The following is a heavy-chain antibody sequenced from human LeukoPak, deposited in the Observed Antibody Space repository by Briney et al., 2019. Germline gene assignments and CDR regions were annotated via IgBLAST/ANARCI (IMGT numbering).Heavy chain of an antibody. Sequence: SQTLSLTCAISGDSVSSNSAAWNWIRQSPSRGLEWLGRTYYRSRWYNDYAESMQSRITIIPDASKNSFSLQLNSVTPEDTAVYYCARSTPGSDIWGQGTMVTVSS. CDR3: ARSTPGSDI. D-gene: IGHD2-15*01. CDR2: TYYRSRWYN. CDR1: GDSVSSNSAA. J-gene: IGHJ3*02. V-gene: IGHV6-1*01.